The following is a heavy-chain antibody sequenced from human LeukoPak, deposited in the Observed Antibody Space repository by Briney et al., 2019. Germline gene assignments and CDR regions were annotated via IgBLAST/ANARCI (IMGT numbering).Heavy chain of an antibody. Sequence: QPGGSLRLSCAASGFTFSDHYMDWVRQAPGKGLEWVGRTRNKANSYTTEYAASVKGRFTISRDDSKNTLYLQMNSLKTEDTAVYYCTTAPDIVVVPAVVDYWGQGTLVTVSS. V-gene: IGHV3-72*01. CDR2: TRNKANSYTT. J-gene: IGHJ4*02. CDR3: TTAPDIVVVPAVVDY. D-gene: IGHD2-2*01. CDR1: GFTFSDHY.